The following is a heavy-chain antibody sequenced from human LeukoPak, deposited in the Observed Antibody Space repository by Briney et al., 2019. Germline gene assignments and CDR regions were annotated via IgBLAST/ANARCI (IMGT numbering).Heavy chain of an antibody. D-gene: IGHD3-10*01. CDR3: ATSPMWFGELFGSYYMDV. Sequence: SETLSLTCAVYGGSFSGYYCSWIRQPPGKGLEWIGEINHSGSTNYNPSLNSRVTISVDTSKNQFSLKLSSVTAADTAVYYCATSPMWFGELFGSYYMDVWGKGTTVTISS. V-gene: IGHV4-34*01. CDR1: GGSFSGYY. J-gene: IGHJ6*03. CDR2: INHSGST.